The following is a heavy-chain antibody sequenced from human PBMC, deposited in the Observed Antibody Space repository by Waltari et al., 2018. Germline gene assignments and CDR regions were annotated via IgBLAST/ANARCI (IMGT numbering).Heavy chain of an antibody. D-gene: IGHD2-15*01. V-gene: IGHV3-21*01. CDR2: ISSSSSYI. J-gene: IGHJ4*02. CDR1: GFTFRSYS. CDR3: ARDRSGDYFDY. Sequence: EVQLVESGGGLVTPGGSLRLSCAASGFTFRSYSMNWVRQAPGKGLEWVSSISSSSSYIYYADSVKGRFTISRDNAKNSLYLQMNSLRAEDTAVYYCARDRSGDYFDYWGQGTLVTVSS.